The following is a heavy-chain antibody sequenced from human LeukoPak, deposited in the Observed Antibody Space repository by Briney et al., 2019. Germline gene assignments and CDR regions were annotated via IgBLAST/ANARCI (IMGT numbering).Heavy chain of an antibody. Sequence: SETLSLTCTVSGGSISSSSYYWGWIRQPPGKGLEWIGSMYYSGTTYYNPSLKSRVTISVDTSKNQFSLKLSSVTAADTAVYYCARHRYRSGSDWIDPWGQGTLVTVSS. D-gene: IGHD1-26*01. CDR1: GGSISSSSYY. CDR2: MYYSGTT. V-gene: IGHV4-39*01. CDR3: ARHRYRSGSDWIDP. J-gene: IGHJ5*02.